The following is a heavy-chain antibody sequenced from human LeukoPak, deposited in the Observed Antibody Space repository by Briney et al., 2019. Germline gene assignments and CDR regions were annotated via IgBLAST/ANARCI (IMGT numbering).Heavy chain of an antibody. Sequence: PSETLSLTCTVSGGSISSYYWSWIRQPPGKGLEWIGYIYYSGSTNYNPSLKSRVTISVDTSKNQFSLKLSSVTAADTAVYYCARGPEQMGWFDPWGQGTLVTVSS. CDR2: IYYSGST. V-gene: IGHV4-59*01. CDR3: ARGPEQMGWFDP. J-gene: IGHJ5*02. CDR1: GGSISSYY. D-gene: IGHD6-13*01.